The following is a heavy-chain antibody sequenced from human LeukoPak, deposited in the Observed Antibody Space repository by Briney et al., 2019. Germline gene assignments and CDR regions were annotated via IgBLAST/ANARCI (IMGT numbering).Heavy chain of an antibody. J-gene: IGHJ5*02. V-gene: IGHV3-74*01. CDR2: INSDGSST. CDR1: GFTFSSYW. D-gene: IGHD3-22*01. Sequence: GGSLRLSCAASGFTFSSYWMHWVRQAPGKGLVWVSRINSDGSSTSYADSVKGRFTISRDNAKNTLYLQMNSLRAEDTAVYYCARDSATYYYDSSGYPTNWFDPWGQGTLVTVSS. CDR3: ARDSATYYYDSSGYPTNWFDP.